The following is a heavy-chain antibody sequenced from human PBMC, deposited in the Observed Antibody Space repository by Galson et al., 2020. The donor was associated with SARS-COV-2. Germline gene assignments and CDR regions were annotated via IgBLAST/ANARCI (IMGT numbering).Heavy chain of an antibody. CDR1: GYTLTELS. J-gene: IGHJ3*01. V-gene: IGHV1-24*01. CDR3: AAPNRLYTSSWDPDTFDF. D-gene: IGHD6-13*01. Sequence: GESLKISCKVSGYTLTELSIHWVRQAPGKGLEWMGSFDPEDAETIYAQKFQGRVTMTEDTSTDTAYMELSSLRSEDTAVYYCAAPNRLYTSSWDPDTFDFWGQGTMVTVSS. CDR2: FDPEDAET.